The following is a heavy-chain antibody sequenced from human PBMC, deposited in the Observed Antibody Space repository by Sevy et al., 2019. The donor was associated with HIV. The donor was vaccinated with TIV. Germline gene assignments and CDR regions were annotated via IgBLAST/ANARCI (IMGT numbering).Heavy chain of an antibody. D-gene: IGHD1-26*01. Sequence: GESLKISCAASGFTFSSYGMHWVRQAPGKGLEWVAVIWYDGSNKYYADSVKGRFTISRDNSKNTLYLQMNSLRAEDTAVYYCARGGWELLSFDYWGQGTLVTVSS. CDR2: IWYDGSNK. V-gene: IGHV3-33*01. J-gene: IGHJ4*02. CDR3: ARGGWELLSFDY. CDR1: GFTFSSYG.